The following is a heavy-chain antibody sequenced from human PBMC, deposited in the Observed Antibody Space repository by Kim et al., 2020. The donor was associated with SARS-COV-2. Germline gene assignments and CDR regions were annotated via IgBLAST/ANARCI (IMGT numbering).Heavy chain of an antibody. D-gene: IGHD5-12*01. Sequence: GGSLRLSCAASGFTFSGSAMHWVRQASGKGLEWVGRIRTKANSYATAYGASVKGRFTISRDDSKNTAYLQMNSLKTEDTAVYYCTRHSVDTVATGGSISDRWGQGTLVTVSS. CDR1: GFTFSGSA. CDR2: IRTKANSYAT. J-gene: IGHJ5*02. CDR3: TRHSVDTVATGGSISDR. V-gene: IGHV3-73*01.